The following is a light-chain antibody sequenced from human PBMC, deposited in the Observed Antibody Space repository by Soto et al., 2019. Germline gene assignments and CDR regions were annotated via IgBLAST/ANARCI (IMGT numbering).Light chain of an antibody. Sequence: DIVMTQSPDTLSGSPGERVTLSCRASQSVRDNLAWYQKKPGQAPRLLIFGASTRATGIPASFSGSGSGTEFTLTISSLQSEDFAFYFCQQYNNWPPTFGQGTRLEI. CDR2: GAS. CDR1: QSVRDN. CDR3: QQYNNWPPT. V-gene: IGKV3-15*01. J-gene: IGKJ5*01.